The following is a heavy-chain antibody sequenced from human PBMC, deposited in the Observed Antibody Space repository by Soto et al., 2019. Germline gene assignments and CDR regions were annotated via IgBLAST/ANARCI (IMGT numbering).Heavy chain of an antibody. CDR3: ARYGEVTPRRYGRDV. D-gene: IGHD3-16*01. CDR1: GGSFSGYQ. Sequence: PSETLSLTCAVYGGSFSGYQWSWVRQAPGKGLEWIGEINHSGSTNYNPSLKSRVTISIDTSKNQFSLMLTSVTAADTAMYFCARYGEVTPRRYGRDVWGQGTTVTVSS. CDR2: INHSGST. J-gene: IGHJ6*02. V-gene: IGHV4-34*01.